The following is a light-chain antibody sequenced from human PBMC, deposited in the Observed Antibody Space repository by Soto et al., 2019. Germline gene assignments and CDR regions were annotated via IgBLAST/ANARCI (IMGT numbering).Light chain of an antibody. CDR1: QSVSSSY. Sequence: LTQSPGTLSLSPGERATLSFMSSQSVSSSYLAWYQQKPGQAPRLLIYGASSRATGIPDGFSGSGSGTDFTLTISRLEPEDFAVYYCQQYGSSPRTFGQGTKVDIK. V-gene: IGKV3-20*01. CDR3: QQYGSSPRT. J-gene: IGKJ1*01. CDR2: GAS.